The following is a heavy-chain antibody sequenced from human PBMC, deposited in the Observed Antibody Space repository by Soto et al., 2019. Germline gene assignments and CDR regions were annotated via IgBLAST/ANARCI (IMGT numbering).Heavy chain of an antibody. CDR3: AKDWTQWELLPADV. CDR2: ISGSGGST. Sequence: GGSLRLSCAASGFTFSSYAMSWVRQAPGKGLEWVSAISGSGGSTYYADSVKGRFTISRDNSKNTLYLQMNSLRAEDTAVYYCAKDWTQWELLPADVWGQGTTVTVSS. J-gene: IGHJ6*02. D-gene: IGHD1-26*01. V-gene: IGHV3-23*01. CDR1: GFTFSSYA.